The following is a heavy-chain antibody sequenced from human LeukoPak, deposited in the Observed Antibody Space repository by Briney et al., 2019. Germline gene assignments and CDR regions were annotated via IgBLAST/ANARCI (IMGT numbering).Heavy chain of an antibody. J-gene: IGHJ5*02. CDR2: ISYDGSNK. D-gene: IGHD6-13*01. Sequence: PGRSLRLSCAASGFTFSSYGMHWVRQAPGKGLEWVAVISYDGSNKYYADSVKGRFTISRDNSKNTLYLQMNSLRAEDTAVYYCAKDGSSSRGFDPWGQGTLVTVSS. CDR1: GFTFSSYG. CDR3: AKDGSSSRGFDP. V-gene: IGHV3-30*18.